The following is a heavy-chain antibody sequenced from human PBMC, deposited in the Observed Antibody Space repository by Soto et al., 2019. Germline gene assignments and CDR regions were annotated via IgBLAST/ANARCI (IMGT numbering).Heavy chain of an antibody. Sequence: GGSLRLSCSASGFTFSTYPMHWVRQAPVKGLEWVAIMSYDGSTEYYADSVKGRSTISRDNSKNTLYLEMNNLSDEDTALYPCARRYSSDWLFGAFNVWGQGTLVTVS. CDR3: ARRYSSDWLFGAFNV. J-gene: IGHJ3*01. D-gene: IGHD6-25*01. V-gene: IGHV3-30*04. CDR2: MSYDGSTE. CDR1: GFTFSTYP.